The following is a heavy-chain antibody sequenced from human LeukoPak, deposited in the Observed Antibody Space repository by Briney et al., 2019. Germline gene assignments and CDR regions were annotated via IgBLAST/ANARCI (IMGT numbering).Heavy chain of an antibody. J-gene: IGHJ4*02. V-gene: IGHV4-59*01. CDR2: IHYSGST. CDR3: ARLAGGYFDY. Sequence: SETLSLTCTVSGGSISSYYWSWIRQPPGKGLEWIGYIHYSGSTNYNPSLKSRVTISVDTSKNQFSLKLSSVTAADTAVYYCARLAGGYFDYWGQGTLVTVSS. CDR1: GGSISSYY.